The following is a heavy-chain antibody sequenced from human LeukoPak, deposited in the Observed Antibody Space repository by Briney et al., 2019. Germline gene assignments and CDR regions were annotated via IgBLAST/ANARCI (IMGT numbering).Heavy chain of an antibody. CDR1: GGSISSGGYY. CDR2: IHYSGST. J-gene: IGHJ6*04. CDR3: ARGPSDYYYGMDV. Sequence: TLSLTCTVSGGSISSGGYYWSWIRQHPGQGLGWIGYIHYSGSTYYNPSLKSRVTISVDTSKNQFSLKLSSVTAADTAVYYCARGPSDYYYGMDVWGKGTTVTVSS. V-gene: IGHV4-31*03.